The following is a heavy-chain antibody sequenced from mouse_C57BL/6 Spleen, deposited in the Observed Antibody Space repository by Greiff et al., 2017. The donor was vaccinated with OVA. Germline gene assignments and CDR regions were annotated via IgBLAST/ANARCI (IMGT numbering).Heavy chain of an antibody. CDR3: ARDGYDGYYYAMDY. J-gene: IGHJ4*01. V-gene: IGHV1-64*01. Sequence: QVQLKQPGAELVKPGASVKLSCKASGYTFTSYWMHWVKQRPGQGLEWIGMIHPNSGSTNYNEKFKSKATLTVDKSSSTAYMQLSSLTSEDSAVYYCARDGYDGYYYAMDYWGQGTSVTVSS. CDR1: GYTFTSYW. CDR2: IHPNSGST. D-gene: IGHD2-2*01.